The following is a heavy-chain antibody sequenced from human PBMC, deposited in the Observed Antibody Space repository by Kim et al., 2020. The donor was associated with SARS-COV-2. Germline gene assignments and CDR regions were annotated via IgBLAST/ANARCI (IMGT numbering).Heavy chain of an antibody. Sequence: GGSLRLSCAASGFSISTYDMHWMRQTPGKGLEWVAYVNGIGSTRHYADYVKGRFTISRDNAMNSLHLQMDSLRGEDTAVYYCAGYGDSHYWGQGTLVTVS. D-gene: IGHD4-17*01. J-gene: IGHJ4*02. V-gene: IGHV3-48*03. CDR3: AGYGDSHY. CDR2: VNGIGSTR. CDR1: GFSISTYD.